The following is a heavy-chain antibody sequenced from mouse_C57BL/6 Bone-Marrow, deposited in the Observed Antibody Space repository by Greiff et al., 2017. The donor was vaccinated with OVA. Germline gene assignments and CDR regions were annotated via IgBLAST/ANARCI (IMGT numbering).Heavy chain of an antibody. V-gene: IGHV5-9*01. CDR1: GFTFSSYT. CDR3: ARHMTDY. Sequence: EVQGVESGGGLVKPGGSLKLSCAVSGFTFSSYTMSWVRQTPEKRLEWVATISGGGGNTYYPDSVKGRFTISRDNAKNTLYLQMSSLRSEDTALYYCARHMTDYWGQGTTLTVSS. D-gene: IGHD2-3*01. J-gene: IGHJ2*01. CDR2: ISGGGGNT.